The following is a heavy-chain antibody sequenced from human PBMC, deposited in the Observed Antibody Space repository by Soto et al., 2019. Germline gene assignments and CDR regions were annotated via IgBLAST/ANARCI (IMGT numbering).Heavy chain of an antibody. CDR3: AIHLTHEGSGYYFRFFDY. Sequence: PGESLKISCKASGYSFSTYWIGWVRQLPGKGLEWMGVIYPGDSDTRYSPSFQGQVTISADKSTTTAYLQWSSLKASDSATYYCAIHLTHEGSGYYFRFFDYWGQGTPVTVSS. V-gene: IGHV5-51*01. J-gene: IGHJ4*02. CDR1: GYSFSTYW. CDR2: IYPGDSDT. D-gene: IGHD3-22*01.